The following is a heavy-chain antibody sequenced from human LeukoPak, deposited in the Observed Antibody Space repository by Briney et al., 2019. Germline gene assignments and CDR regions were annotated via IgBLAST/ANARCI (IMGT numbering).Heavy chain of an antibody. V-gene: IGHV4-59*01. CDR3: ARDGWLRWRFDY. Sequence: SETLSPTCTVSGGSNSSYYWSWIRHPPGKGLEWLGYIYDSGSTKYNSSLKGRVTILVDTCKDQFFLKLSSVTAADTAVYYCARDGWLRWRFDYWGQGTLVTVSS. CDR1: GGSNSSYY. J-gene: IGHJ4*02. D-gene: IGHD5-12*01. CDR2: IYDSGST.